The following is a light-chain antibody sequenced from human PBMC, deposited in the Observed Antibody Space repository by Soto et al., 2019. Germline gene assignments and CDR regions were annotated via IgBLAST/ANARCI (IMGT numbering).Light chain of an antibody. CDR2: DAS. V-gene: IGKV3-11*01. Sequence: EIVLTQSPATLSLSPGDRATLSCRASQSVGSYLAWFQQKPGQAPSLLIYDASNRATGIPARFSGSGSGTDFTLTISSLEPEDFAVYYCQQRSNWPPGYTFGQGTKLEIK. J-gene: IGKJ2*01. CDR3: QQRSNWPPGYT. CDR1: QSVGSY.